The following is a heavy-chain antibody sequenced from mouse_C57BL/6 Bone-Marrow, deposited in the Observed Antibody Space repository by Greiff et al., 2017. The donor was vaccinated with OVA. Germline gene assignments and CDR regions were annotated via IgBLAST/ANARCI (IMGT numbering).Heavy chain of an antibody. CDR2: INYDGSST. Sequence: EVKLVESEGGLVQPGSSMKLSCTASGFTFSDYYMAWVRQVPEKGLEWVANINYDGSSTYYLDSLKSRFIISIDNAKNILYLQMSSLKSEDTATYYCAREDGSSKGWFAYWGQGTLVTVSA. V-gene: IGHV5-16*01. CDR3: AREDGSSKGWFAY. CDR1: GFTFSDYY. J-gene: IGHJ3*01. D-gene: IGHD1-1*01.